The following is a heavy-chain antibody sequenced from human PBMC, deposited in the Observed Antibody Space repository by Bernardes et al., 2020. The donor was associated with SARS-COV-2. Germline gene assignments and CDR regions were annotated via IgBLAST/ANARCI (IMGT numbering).Heavy chain of an antibody. CDR2: VYYAGSP. D-gene: IGHD2-21*01. CDR3: ARDAALFRDPYGLDA. CDR1: GGSISSPDHY. J-gene: IGHJ6*02. Sequence: LSLTCTVSGGSISSPDHYWTWIRHHPEKGLEWIGYVYYAGSPFYNPSLESRVSMSMDTSRNQFSLKLTSVTAADTAVYYCARDAALFRDPYGLDAWDQGTSVTVSS. V-gene: IGHV4-31*03.